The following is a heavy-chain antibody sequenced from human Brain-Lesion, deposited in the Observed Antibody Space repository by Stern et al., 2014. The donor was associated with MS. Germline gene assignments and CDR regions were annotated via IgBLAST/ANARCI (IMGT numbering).Heavy chain of an antibody. CDR3: ARDQRGITIFGVVTDYYYLGMDV. V-gene: IGHV1-2*02. D-gene: IGHD3-3*01. Sequence: VQLVESGAEVTKPGASVKVSCKTSGYIFTGYYIHWVRQATGQGLEWMAWIHPNTGGPKYAQKFQGRVTMSRDTSISTAYVELSSLTSDDTAVYYCARDQRGITIFGVVTDYYYLGMDVWGQGTTVTVSS. CDR1: GYIFTGYY. CDR2: IHPNTGGP. J-gene: IGHJ6*02.